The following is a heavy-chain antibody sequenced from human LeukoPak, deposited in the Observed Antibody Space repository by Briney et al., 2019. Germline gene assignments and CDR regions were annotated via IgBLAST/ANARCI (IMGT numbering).Heavy chain of an antibody. CDR2: INQGGSEK. J-gene: IGHJ4*02. CDR3: ARERDGRFFDY. CDR1: GLIFRSYW. Sequence: PGGSLRLSCEVSGLIFRSYWMSWVRQAPGKGLEWVANINQGGSEKYFEDSVKGRFTISRDNAKNSLHLQMNTLRAEDTAVYYCARERDGRFFDYWGQGTLVTVSS. V-gene: IGHV3-7*01. D-gene: IGHD5-24*01.